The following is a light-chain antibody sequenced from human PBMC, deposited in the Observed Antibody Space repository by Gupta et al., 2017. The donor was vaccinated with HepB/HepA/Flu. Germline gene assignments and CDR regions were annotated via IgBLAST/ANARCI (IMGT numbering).Light chain of an antibody. Sequence: RAVTISCTGTSSDFGGYNYVSWYQQHPGKAPKLMIYDVSKRPSGVPDRFSGSKSGNTASLTISGLQAEDEADYYCCSYAGSYTSPVVFGGGTKLTVL. J-gene: IGLJ2*01. CDR3: CSYAGSYTSPVV. CDR1: SSDFGGYNY. V-gene: IGLV2-11*01. CDR2: DVS.